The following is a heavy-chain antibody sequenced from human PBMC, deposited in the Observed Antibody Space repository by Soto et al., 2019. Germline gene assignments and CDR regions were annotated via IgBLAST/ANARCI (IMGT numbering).Heavy chain of an antibody. J-gene: IGHJ5*02. CDR3: AKDSYCGGDCYTP. V-gene: IGHV3-30*18. D-gene: IGHD2-21*02. CDR2: ISYDGSNK. CDR1: GFTFSSYG. Sequence: QVQLVESGGGVVQPGRSLRLSCAASGFTFSSYGMHWVRQAPGKGLEWVAVISYDGSNKYYADSVKGRFTISRDNSKNTLYLQMNSLRAEDTAVYYCAKDSYCGGDCYTPWGQGTLVTVSS.